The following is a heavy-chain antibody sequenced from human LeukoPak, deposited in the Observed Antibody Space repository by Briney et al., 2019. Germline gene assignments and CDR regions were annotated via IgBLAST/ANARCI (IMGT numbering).Heavy chain of an antibody. V-gene: IGHV4-4*07. CDR2: IYSSASA. CDR1: GDSISYHY. Sequence: SETLSLTCTVSGDSISYHYWSWIRQPAGKGLEWIGRIYSSASANYNPSLKSRVTMSLDTSKNQFSLNLASVTAADTAVYYCARVLFTEEDAFDIWGQGTMVTVSS. J-gene: IGHJ3*02. CDR3: ARVLFTEEDAFDI.